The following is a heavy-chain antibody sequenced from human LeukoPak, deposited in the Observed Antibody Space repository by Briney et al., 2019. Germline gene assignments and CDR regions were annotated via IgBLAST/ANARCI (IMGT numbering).Heavy chain of an antibody. D-gene: IGHD3-22*01. J-gene: IGHJ4*02. Sequence: GGSLRLSCAASGFTFDDYAVHWVRQPPGKGLEWVSLISGDGGSTYYADSVKGRFTISRDNSKNSLYLQMNSLRTEDTALYYCANDLGDPRYYYDSSGSLDYWGQGTLVTVSS. CDR2: ISGDGGST. V-gene: IGHV3-43*02. CDR3: ANDLGDPRYYYDSSGSLDY. CDR1: GFTFDDYA.